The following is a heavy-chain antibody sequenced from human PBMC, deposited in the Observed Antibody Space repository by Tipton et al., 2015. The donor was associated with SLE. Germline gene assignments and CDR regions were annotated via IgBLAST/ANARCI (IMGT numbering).Heavy chain of an antibody. V-gene: IGHV4-34*01. CDR2: INHSGST. D-gene: IGHD3-16*01. CDR3: ARGDLYSDYVWGTLRGAFDI. J-gene: IGHJ3*02. Sequence: LRLSCAVYGGSFSGYSRSWIRQPPEKGLEWIGEINHSGSTNYNPSLKSRVTISVDTSKNQVSLKLSSVTAADTALYYCARGDLYSDYVWGTLRGAFDIWGQGTTVTVSS. CDR1: GGSFSGYS.